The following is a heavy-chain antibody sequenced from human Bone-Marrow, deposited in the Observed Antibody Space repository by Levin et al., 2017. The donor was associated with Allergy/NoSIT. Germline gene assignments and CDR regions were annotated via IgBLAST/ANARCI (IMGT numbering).Heavy chain of an antibody. Sequence: SETLSLTCAVYGGSFSGYYWSWIRQPPGKGLEWIGEINHSGSTNYNPSLKSRVTISVDTSKNQFSLKLSSVTAADTAVYYCARSGYCSGGSCYSAAPDDYWGQGTLVTVSS. CDR2: INHSGST. J-gene: IGHJ4*02. V-gene: IGHV4-34*01. CDR3: ARSGYCSGGSCYSAAPDDY. D-gene: IGHD2-15*01. CDR1: GGSFSGYY.